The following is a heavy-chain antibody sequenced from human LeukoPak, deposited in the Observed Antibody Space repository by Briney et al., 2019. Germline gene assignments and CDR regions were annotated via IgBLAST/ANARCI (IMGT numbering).Heavy chain of an antibody. CDR2: INPSGGST. CDR3: ARVVKLEYYYDSSGYNHDAFDI. CDR1: GGTFSSYA. J-gene: IGHJ3*02. V-gene: IGHV1-46*01. D-gene: IGHD3-22*01. Sequence: ASVKVSCKASGGTFSSYAISWVRQAPGQGLEWMGIINPSGGSTSYAQKFQGRVTMTRDMSTSTVYMELSSLRSEDTAVYYCARVVKLEYYYDSSGYNHDAFDIWGQGTMVTVSS.